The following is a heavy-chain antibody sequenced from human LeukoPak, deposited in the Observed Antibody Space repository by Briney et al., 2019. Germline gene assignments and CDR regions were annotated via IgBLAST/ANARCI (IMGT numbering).Heavy chain of an antibody. J-gene: IGHJ6*02. CDR1: GGSISSYY. CDR2: FSYSGST. CDR3: ARHGYSYGYVTRDRYAMDV. D-gene: IGHD5-18*01. Sequence: SETLSLTCTASGGSISSYYWSWIRRPPGKELEWIGYFSYSGSTNYNPSLKSRVTISVDTSKNQFSLKLSSVTAADTAVYYCARHGYSYGYVTRDRYAMDVWGPGTTVTVSS. V-gene: IGHV4-59*08.